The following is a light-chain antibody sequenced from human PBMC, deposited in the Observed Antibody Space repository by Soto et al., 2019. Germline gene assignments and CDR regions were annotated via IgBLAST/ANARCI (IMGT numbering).Light chain of an antibody. V-gene: IGKV3-15*01. CDR3: HQYNDWPPA. CDR1: QSIDTW. J-gene: IGKJ1*01. Sequence: MTQSPSTLSASVGDRVTITCRASQSIDTWLAWYQQKPGQAPRLLIYGPSTRASGIPARFSGSGYGREFTLTISSLQSEDYGVYYCHQYNDWPPAFGQGTKVDIK. CDR2: GPS.